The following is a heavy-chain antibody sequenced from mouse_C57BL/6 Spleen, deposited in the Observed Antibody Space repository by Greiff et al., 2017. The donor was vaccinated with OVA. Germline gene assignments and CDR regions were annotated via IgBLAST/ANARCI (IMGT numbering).Heavy chain of an antibody. D-gene: IGHD2-4*01. CDR2: IWSGGST. V-gene: IGHV2-2*01. CDR1: GFSLTSYG. Sequence: QVQLKESGPGLVQPSQSLSITCTVSGFSLTSYGVHWVRQSPGKGLEWLGVIWSGGSTDYNAAFISRLSISKDNSKSQVFFKMNSLQADDTAIYYCARFYDYDERFFAYWGQGTLVTVSA. CDR3: ARFYDYDERFFAY. J-gene: IGHJ3*01.